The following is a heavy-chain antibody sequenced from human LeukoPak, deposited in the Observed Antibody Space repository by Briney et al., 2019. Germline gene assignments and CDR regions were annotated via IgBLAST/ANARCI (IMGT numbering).Heavy chain of an antibody. D-gene: IGHD5-18*01. CDR2: IYYSGST. CDR1: GGSISSYY. CDR3: AGGYSYGSVDY. V-gene: IGHV4-59*01. J-gene: IGHJ4*02. Sequence: PSETLSLTCTVSGGSISSYYWSWIRQPPGKGLDWIGYIYYSGSTNYNPSLKSRVTISVDTSKNQFSLKLSSVTAADTAVYYCAGGYSYGSVDYWGQGTLVTVSS.